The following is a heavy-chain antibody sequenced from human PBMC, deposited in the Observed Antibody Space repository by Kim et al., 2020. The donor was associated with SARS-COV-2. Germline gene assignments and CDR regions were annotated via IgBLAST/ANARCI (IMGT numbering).Heavy chain of an antibody. J-gene: IGHJ4*02. CDR3: AKGGLVRGVPMR. Sequence: YADSGKGRFTISRDNSKNTLYLQMNSLRAEDTAVYYCAKGGLVRGVPMRWGQGTLVTVSS. D-gene: IGHD3-10*01. V-gene: IGHV3-23*01.